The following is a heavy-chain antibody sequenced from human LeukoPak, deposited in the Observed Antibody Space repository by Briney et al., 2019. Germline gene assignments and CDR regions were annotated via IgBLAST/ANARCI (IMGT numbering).Heavy chain of an antibody. D-gene: IGHD3-3*01. Sequence: PGGSLRLSRAASGFTVSSDYMSWVRQAPGKGLEGVSGIYSGGRTYYVDTVRGRFTISRNNSKNTLYLQMNSLRAGDTAVYYCARHDWFDPWGQGTLATVSS. J-gene: IGHJ5*02. CDR1: GFTVSSDY. CDR2: IYSGGRT. V-gene: IGHV3-53*01. CDR3: ARHDWFDP.